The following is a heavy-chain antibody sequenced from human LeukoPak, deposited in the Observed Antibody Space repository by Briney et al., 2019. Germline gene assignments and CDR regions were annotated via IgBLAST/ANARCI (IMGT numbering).Heavy chain of an antibody. CDR1: GYSISNGYY. Sequence: SETLSLTCTVSGYSISNGYYWGWIRQPPGKGLEFIGSVYHGGNTYYKASLKSRVTISLDTSKNQFSLRLSSVTAADTAVYYCATSGATTMTTWGGTWFDPWGQGTLVTVSS. J-gene: IGHJ5*02. CDR3: ATSGATTMTTWGGTWFDP. CDR2: VYHGGNT. D-gene: IGHD4-17*01. V-gene: IGHV4-38-2*02.